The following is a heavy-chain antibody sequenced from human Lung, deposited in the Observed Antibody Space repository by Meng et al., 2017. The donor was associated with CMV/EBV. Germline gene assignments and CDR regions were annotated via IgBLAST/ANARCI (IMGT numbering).Heavy chain of an antibody. CDR2: TWYDGSHK. V-gene: IGHV3-33*03. CDR3: VKVDCGGEWTHFDS. J-gene: IGHJ4*02. Sequence: GGSXRLXCTASGFSFSTYGMHGVRQAPGKGLEWVALTWYDGSHKRYADSVNGRFTISRDNSKNTVYLQVNSLRVDDTSVYYCVKVDCGGEWTHFDSGGQGTXVTVSS. D-gene: IGHD2-21*01. CDR1: GFSFSTYG.